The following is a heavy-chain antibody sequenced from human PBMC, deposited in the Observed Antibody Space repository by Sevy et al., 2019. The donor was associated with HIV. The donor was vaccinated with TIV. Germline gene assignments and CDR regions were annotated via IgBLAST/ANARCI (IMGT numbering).Heavy chain of an antibody. CDR1: GGSFSGYY. CDR2: INHSGST. D-gene: IGHD2-2*02. V-gene: IGHV4-34*01. J-gene: IGHJ4*02. CDR3: ARGSRGCHNSKSRIYFDY. Sequence: SETLSLTCAVYGGSFSGYYWSWIRQPPGKGLEWIGEINHSGSTNYNPSLKSRVTISVDTSKNQFSLKLSSVTAADTAVYYCARGSRGCHNSKSRIYFDYWGQGTLVTVSS.